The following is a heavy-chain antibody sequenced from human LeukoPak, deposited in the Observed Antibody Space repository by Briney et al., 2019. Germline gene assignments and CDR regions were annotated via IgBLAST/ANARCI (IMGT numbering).Heavy chain of an antibody. CDR3: AKVKYSYGSGIVDY. V-gene: IGHV3-33*06. CDR2: IWYDGSNK. J-gene: IGHJ4*02. CDR1: GFTFSSYG. D-gene: IGHD5-18*01. Sequence: GGSLRLSCAASGFTFSSYGMRWVRQAPGKGLEWVAVIWYDGSNKYYADSVKGRSTISRDNSKNTLYLQMNSLRAEDTAVYYCAKVKYSYGSGIVDYWGQGTLVTVSS.